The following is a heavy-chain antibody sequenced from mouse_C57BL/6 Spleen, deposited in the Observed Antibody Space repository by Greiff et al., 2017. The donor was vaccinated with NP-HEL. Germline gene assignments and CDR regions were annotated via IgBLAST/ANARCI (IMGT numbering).Heavy chain of an antibody. V-gene: IGHV5-17*01. J-gene: IGHJ3*01. CDR3: ARGYDGYSAWFAY. Sequence: EVMLVESGGGLVKPGGSLKLSCAASGFTFSDYGMHWVRQAPEKGLEWVAYISSGSSTIYYADTVKGRFTISRDNAKNTLFLQMTSLRSEDTAMYYCARGYDGYSAWFAYWGQGTLVTVSA. CDR1: GFTFSDYG. CDR2: ISSGSSTI. D-gene: IGHD2-3*01.